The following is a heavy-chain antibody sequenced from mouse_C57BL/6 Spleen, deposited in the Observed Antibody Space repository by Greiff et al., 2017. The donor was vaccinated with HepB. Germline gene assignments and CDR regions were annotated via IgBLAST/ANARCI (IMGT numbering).Heavy chain of an antibody. D-gene: IGHD3-3*01. V-gene: IGHV1-55*01. CDR1: GYTFTSYW. CDR2: IYPGSGST. CDR3: ASRGDYWYFDV. J-gene: IGHJ1*03. Sequence: QVHVKQPGAELVKPGASVKMSCKASGYTFTSYWITWVKQRPGQGLEWIGDIYPGSGSTNYNEKFKSKATLTVDTSSSTPYMQLGSLTSEDSAVYYCASRGDYWYFDVWGTGTTVTVSS.